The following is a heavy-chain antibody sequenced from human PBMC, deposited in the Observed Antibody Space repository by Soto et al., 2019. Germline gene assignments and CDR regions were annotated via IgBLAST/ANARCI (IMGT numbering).Heavy chain of an antibody. D-gene: IGHD4-17*01. V-gene: IGHV4-31*03. CDR2: IYYSGST. J-gene: IGHJ4*02. CDR3: ARGLLGDYEEDESANYFDY. Sequence: QVQLQESGPGLVKPSQTLSLTCTVSGGSISSGGYYWSWIRQHPGKGLEWIGYIYYSGSTYYNPSLKSRVTISVDTSKNQFSLKLSSVTAADTAVYYCARGLLGDYEEDESANYFDYWGQGTLVTVSS. CDR1: GGSISSGGYY.